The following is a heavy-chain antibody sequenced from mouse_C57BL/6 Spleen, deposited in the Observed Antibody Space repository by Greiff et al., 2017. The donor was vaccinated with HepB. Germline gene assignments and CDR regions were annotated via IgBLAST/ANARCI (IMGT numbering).Heavy chain of an antibody. CDR1: GYSITSGYD. J-gene: IGHJ3*01. CDR3: ARERGGYFSFAY. V-gene: IGHV3-1*01. D-gene: IGHD2-3*01. Sequence: VQLQQSGPGMVKPSQSLSLTCTVTGYSITSGYDWHWIRHFPGNKLEWMGYISYSGSTNYNPSLKSRISITHDTSKNHFFLKLNSVTTEDTATYYCARERGGYFSFAYWGQGTLVTVSA. CDR2: ISYSGST.